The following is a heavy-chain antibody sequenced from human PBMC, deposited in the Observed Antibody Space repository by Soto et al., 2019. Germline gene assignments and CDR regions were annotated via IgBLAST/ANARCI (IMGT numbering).Heavy chain of an antibody. CDR1: GYTFSSIG. J-gene: IGHJ6*02. V-gene: IGHV1-69*13. Sequence: SVKVSCKTSGYTFSSIGISGVRQAPGQGLEWMGGIIPIFGTANYAQKFQGRVTITADESTSTAYMELSSLRSEDTAVYYCARALGGDVYYYGMDVWGQGTTVTVSS. CDR2: IIPIFGTA. D-gene: IGHD2-21*02. CDR3: ARALGGDVYYYGMDV.